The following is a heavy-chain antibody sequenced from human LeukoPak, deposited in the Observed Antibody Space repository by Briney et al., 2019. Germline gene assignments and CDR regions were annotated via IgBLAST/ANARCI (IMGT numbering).Heavy chain of an antibody. CDR2: ISAYNGNT. CDR1: GYTFTSYG. Sequence: ASVKVSCKASGYTFTSYGISWVRQAPGQGLEWMGWISAYNGNTNYAQKLQGRVTMTTDTSTSTTYMELRSLRSDDTAVYYCARGVFWYSSSWPFDYWGQGTLVTVSS. J-gene: IGHJ4*02. CDR3: ARGVFWYSSSWPFDY. D-gene: IGHD6-13*01. V-gene: IGHV1-18*01.